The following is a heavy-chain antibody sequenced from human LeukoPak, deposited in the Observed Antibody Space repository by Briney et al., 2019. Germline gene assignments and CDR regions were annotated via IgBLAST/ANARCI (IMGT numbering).Heavy chain of an antibody. Sequence: GESLKISCKGSGYSFTSYWIGWVRQMPGKGLEWMGIIYPGDSDTRYSPSFQGQVTISADKSNSTAYLQWSSLKASDTAMYYCARLKAAAGINNWFDPWGQGTLVTVSS. V-gene: IGHV5-51*01. J-gene: IGHJ5*02. CDR3: ARLKAAAGINNWFDP. CDR2: IYPGDSDT. CDR1: GYSFTSYW. D-gene: IGHD6-13*01.